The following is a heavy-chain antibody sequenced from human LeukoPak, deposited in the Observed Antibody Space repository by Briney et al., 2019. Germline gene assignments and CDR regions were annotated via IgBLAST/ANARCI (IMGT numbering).Heavy chain of an antibody. CDR2: NSAYNGNT. D-gene: IGHD3-22*01. Sequence: ASVKVSCKASGYTFTSYGISWVRQAPGQGLEWMGWNSAYNGNTNYAQKLQGRVTMTTDTSTSTAYMELRSLRSDDTAVYYCARENPLYYDSSGYIFDYWGQGTLVTVSS. CDR3: ARENPLYYDSSGYIFDY. J-gene: IGHJ4*02. CDR1: GYTFTSYG. V-gene: IGHV1-18*01.